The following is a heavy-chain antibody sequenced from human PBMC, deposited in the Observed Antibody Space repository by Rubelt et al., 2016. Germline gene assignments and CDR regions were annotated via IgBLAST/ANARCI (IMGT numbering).Heavy chain of an antibody. V-gene: IGHV4-61*05. D-gene: IGHD3-22*01. CDR3: AYSSGYYDEYFQH. CDR2: VYYSGST. J-gene: IGHJ1*01. Sequence: QLQLQESGPGLVKPSETLSLTCTVSGDSISSSSYYWGWIRQPPGKGLEWIGYVYYSGSTHYNPSLKSRVTISGDTSTNQFPLKLGSGTAADTAVYYCAYSSGYYDEYFQHWGQGTLVTVSS. CDR1: GDSISSSSYY.